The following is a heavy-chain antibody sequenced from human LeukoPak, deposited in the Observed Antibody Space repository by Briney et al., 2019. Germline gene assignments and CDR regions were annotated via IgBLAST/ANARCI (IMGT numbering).Heavy chain of an antibody. CDR3: ARTVLHYDFWSGYYGPDAGYYFDY. CDR2: INPNSGGT. J-gene: IGHJ4*02. D-gene: IGHD3-3*01. Sequence: ASVKVSCKASGYTFTGYYMHWVRQAPGQGLEWMGWINPNSGGTNYAQKFQGRVTMTRDTSISTAYMELSRLRSDGTAVYYCARTVLHYDFWSGYYGPDAGYYFDYWGQGTLVTVSS. V-gene: IGHV1-2*02. CDR1: GYTFTGYY.